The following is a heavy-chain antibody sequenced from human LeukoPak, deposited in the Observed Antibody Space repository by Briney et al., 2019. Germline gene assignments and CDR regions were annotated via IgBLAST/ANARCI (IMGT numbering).Heavy chain of an antibody. CDR2: IRYDGSNK. V-gene: IGHV3-30*02. CDR1: GFTFSSYG. J-gene: IGHJ5*02. D-gene: IGHD3-22*01. Sequence: GGSLRLSCAASGFTFSSYGMHWVRQAPGKGLEWVAFIRYDGSNKYYADSVKGRFTISSDNAKNSLYLQMNSLRAEDTAVYYCARVNYYDGSGYYGGFDPWGQGTLVTVSS. CDR3: ARVNYYDGSGYYGGFDP.